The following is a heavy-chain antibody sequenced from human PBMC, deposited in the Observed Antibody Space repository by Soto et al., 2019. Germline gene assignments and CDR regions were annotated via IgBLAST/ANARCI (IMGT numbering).Heavy chain of an antibody. D-gene: IGHD3-16*02. V-gene: IGHV3-21*01. J-gene: IGHJ6*02. Sequence: EVQLVESGGGLVKPGGSLRLSCVASGFTFSSYSMNWVRQAPGKGLEWVSSISSSSSYIYYADSVKGRFTISRDNAKNSLYLQMNSLRAEDTAVYYCARAYRAAGGYMDVWGQGTTVTVSS. CDR2: ISSSSSYI. CDR1: GFTFSSYS. CDR3: ARAYRAAGGYMDV.